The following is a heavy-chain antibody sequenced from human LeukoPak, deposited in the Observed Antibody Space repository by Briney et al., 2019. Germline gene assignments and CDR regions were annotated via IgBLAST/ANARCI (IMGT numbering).Heavy chain of an antibody. CDR2: INHSGST. V-gene: IGHV4-34*01. J-gene: IGHJ4*02. CDR3: ARGQRDHEQQLPVQRGSTDLDY. D-gene: IGHD6-13*01. Sequence: SETLSLTCAVYGGSFSGYYWSWIRQPPGKGLEWIGEINHSGSTNYNPSLKSRVTISVDTSKNQFSLKLSSVTAADTAVYYCARGQRDHEQQLPVQRGSTDLDYWGQGTLVTVSS. CDR1: GGSFSGYY.